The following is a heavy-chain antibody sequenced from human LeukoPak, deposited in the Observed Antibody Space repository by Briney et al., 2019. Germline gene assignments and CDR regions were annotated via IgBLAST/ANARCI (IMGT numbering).Heavy chain of an antibody. CDR2: INPNSGGT. D-gene: IGHD5-18*01. V-gene: IGHV1-2*04. J-gene: IGHJ4*02. Sequence: GASVTVSCKASGYTFTGYYMDWVRQAPGQGLEWMGWINPNSGGTNYAQKFQGWVTMNRDTSISTAYMELSRLRCDDTAVYYCARIRGYSYGLSFDHWGQGTLVTVSS. CDR3: ARIRGYSYGLSFDH. CDR1: GYTFTGYY.